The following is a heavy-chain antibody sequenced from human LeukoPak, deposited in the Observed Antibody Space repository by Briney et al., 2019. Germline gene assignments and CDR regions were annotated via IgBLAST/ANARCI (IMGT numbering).Heavy chain of an antibody. CDR2: ISYDGSNK. V-gene: IGHV3-30*18. J-gene: IGHJ3*02. D-gene: IGHD3-10*01. CDR3: AKEGDYYGSGSYRDGFDI. CDR1: GFTSSSYD. Sequence: GGSLRLSCAASGFTSSSYDMHWVRQAPGKGLEWVAVISYDGSNKYYADSVKGRFTISRDSFKNTLYLQMNSLRPEDTAVYYCAKEGDYYGSGSYRDGFDIWGQGTRATVSS.